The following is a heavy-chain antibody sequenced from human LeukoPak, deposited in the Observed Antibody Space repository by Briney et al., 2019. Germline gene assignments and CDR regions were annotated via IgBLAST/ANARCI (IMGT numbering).Heavy chain of an antibody. CDR2: ISAYNGNT. Sequence: GASVKVSCKASGYTFTSYGISWVRQAPGQGLEWMGWISAYNGNTNYAQKLQGRVTMTTDTSTSTAYMELRSLRSDDTAVYYCARIMVVAYGDYVGWFDPWGQGTLVTVSS. J-gene: IGHJ5*02. CDR3: ARIMVVAYGDYVGWFDP. CDR1: GYTFTSYG. D-gene: IGHD4-17*01. V-gene: IGHV1-18*01.